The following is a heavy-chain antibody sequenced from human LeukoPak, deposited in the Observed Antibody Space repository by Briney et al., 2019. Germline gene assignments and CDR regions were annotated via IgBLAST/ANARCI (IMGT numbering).Heavy chain of an antibody. CDR2: ISSSSTSM. D-gene: IGHD6-19*01. CDR1: GFTFSSYS. CDR3: AKAYSSGLYTPPTDAFDI. V-gene: IGHV3-21*01. J-gene: IGHJ3*02. Sequence: GGSLRLSCAASGFTFSSYSMNWVRQAPGKGPEWVSSISSSSTSMYYADSVRGRFTISRDNAKNPLYLQMNSLRAEDTAVYYCAKAYSSGLYTPPTDAFDIWGQGTMVTVSS.